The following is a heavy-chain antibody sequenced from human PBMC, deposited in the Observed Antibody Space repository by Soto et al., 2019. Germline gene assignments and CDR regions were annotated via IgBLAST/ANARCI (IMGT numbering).Heavy chain of an antibody. CDR3: ARGGTPIDS. V-gene: IGHV1-18*01. Sequence: QVQLVQSGAEVKKPGASVKVSCKTSGYTFTNFGISWVRQAPGQGLEWMGWISTYNANKNYAQKSQGSATMTTDTATSTAYMELRSLRSDDTAVYYCARGGTPIDSWGQGTLVTVSS. CDR2: ISTYNANK. CDR1: GYTFTNFG. D-gene: IGHD3-16*01. J-gene: IGHJ4*02.